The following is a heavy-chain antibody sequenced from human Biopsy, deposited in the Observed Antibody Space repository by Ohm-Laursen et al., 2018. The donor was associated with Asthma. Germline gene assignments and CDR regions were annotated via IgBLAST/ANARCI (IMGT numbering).Heavy chain of an antibody. CDR1: GFTFRSYD. Sequence: SLRLSCAAAGFTFRSYDMHWVRQAPGKGLEWVALISSNGYNKYYADSVNGRFTVSRDDSKNTLYLQMNSLRPDDTAVYYCARDVMEWYLPAFDFWGQGTLVTVSS. CDR3: ARDVMEWYLPAFDF. V-gene: IGHV3-30-3*01. CDR2: ISSNGYNK. D-gene: IGHD3-3*01. J-gene: IGHJ4*02.